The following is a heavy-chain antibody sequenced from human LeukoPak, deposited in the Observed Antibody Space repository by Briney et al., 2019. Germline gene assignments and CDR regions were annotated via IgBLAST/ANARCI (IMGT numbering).Heavy chain of an antibody. CDR2: INPSGGST. Sequence: ASVKVSCKASGYTFTTYYMHWVRQAPGQGLEWMGIINPSGGSTSYAQKFQGRVTMPRDMSTSTVYMELSSLRSEDTAVYYCAREAVPAANDYWGQGTLVTVSS. J-gene: IGHJ4*02. CDR1: GYTFTTYY. D-gene: IGHD2-2*01. CDR3: AREAVPAANDY. V-gene: IGHV1-46*01.